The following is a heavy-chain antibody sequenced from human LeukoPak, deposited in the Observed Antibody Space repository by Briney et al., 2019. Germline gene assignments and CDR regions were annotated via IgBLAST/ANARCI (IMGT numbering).Heavy chain of an antibody. CDR1: GFTFSSYG. Sequence: QTGGSLRLSCAASGFTFSSYGMHWVRQAPGKGLEWVAYINRSNTTIYYAKSVKGRFTISRDNDKNSLYLQMNSLRAEDTAVYYCARDQRWFGESPDYWGQGTLVTVSS. J-gene: IGHJ4*02. V-gene: IGHV3-48*04. CDR3: ARDQRWFGESPDY. CDR2: INRSNTTI. D-gene: IGHD3-10*01.